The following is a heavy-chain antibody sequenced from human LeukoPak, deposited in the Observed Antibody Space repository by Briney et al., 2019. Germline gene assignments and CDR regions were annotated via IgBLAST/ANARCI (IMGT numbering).Heavy chain of an antibody. CDR2: INPHSGGT. D-gene: IGHD6-19*01. CDR1: GYTFTGYY. CDR3: ARGMYSSGWYGSFDY. J-gene: IGHJ4*02. Sequence: GASVKVSCKASGYTFTGYYIHWVRQAPGQRLEWMGWINPHSGGTNYGQKFKGRVTMTRDTYISTAYMEVSRLTSDDTAVYYCARGMYSSGWYGSFDYWGQGTLVTVSS. V-gene: IGHV1-2*02.